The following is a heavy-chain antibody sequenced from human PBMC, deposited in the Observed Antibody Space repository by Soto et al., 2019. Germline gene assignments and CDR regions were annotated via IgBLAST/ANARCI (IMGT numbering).Heavy chain of an antibody. V-gene: IGHV4-39*01. J-gene: IGHJ2*01. D-gene: IGHD1-26*01. Sequence: PSETLSLTCTVSGGSISSSSYYWGWIRQPPGKGLEWIGSIYYSGSTYYNPSLKSRVTISVDTSKNQFSLKLSSVTAADTAVYYCAKVHSGSYYGRYWYFDLWGRGTLVTVSS. CDR1: GGSISSSSYY. CDR2: IYYSGST. CDR3: AKVHSGSYYGRYWYFDL.